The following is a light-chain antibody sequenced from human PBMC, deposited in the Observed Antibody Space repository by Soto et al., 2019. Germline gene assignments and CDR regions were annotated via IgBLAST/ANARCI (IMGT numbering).Light chain of an antibody. Sequence: EIVLTQSPGTLSLSPGEIATLSCRASQSVSSSYLAWYQQKPGQAPRLLIYGASSRATGIPDRFSGSGSGTDFTLTISRLEPEDFAVYYCQQYGSSRTFGQGNKVEIK. J-gene: IGKJ1*01. CDR2: GAS. CDR3: QQYGSSRT. CDR1: QSVSSSY. V-gene: IGKV3-20*01.